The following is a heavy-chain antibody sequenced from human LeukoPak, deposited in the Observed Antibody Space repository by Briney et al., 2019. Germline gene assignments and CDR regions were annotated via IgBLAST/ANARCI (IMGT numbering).Heavy chain of an antibody. CDR2: IYYNGST. CDR1: GGSISPYY. D-gene: IGHD2-15*01. J-gene: IGHJ5*02. V-gene: IGHV4-59*01. Sequence: SETLSLTCTVSGGSISPYYWSWIRQPPGKGLEWIGYIYYNGSTNYNPSLQSRVTISVDTSKSHFSLKLSSVTAADTAVYYCARVLGYCSGGSCHGRFDPWGQGTLVTVSS. CDR3: ARVLGYCSGGSCHGRFDP.